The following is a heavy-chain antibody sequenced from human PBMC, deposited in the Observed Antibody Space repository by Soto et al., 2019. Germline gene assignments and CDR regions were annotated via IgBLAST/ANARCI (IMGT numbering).Heavy chain of an antibody. CDR1: GFTFSRYS. CDR2: ISSSSSYI. CDR3: ARDWGYYYYYGMDV. Sequence: EVQLVESGGGLVKPGGSLRLSCAASGFTFSRYSMNWVRQAPGKGLEWVSSISSSSSYIYYADSVKGRFTISRDNAKNSLYLQMNSLRAEDTAVYYCARDWGYYYYYGMDVWGQGTTVTVSS. J-gene: IGHJ6*02. V-gene: IGHV3-21*01. D-gene: IGHD3-16*01.